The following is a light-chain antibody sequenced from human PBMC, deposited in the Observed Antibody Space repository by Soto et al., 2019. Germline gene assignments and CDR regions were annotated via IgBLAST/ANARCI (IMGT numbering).Light chain of an antibody. CDR1: SSDIGSYNY. CDR2: EVS. V-gene: IGLV2-14*01. CDR3: ISYTGSSTSYV. Sequence: QSVLTQPASVSGSPGQSITISWSGSSSDIGSYNYVAWYQQLPGKTPKLMIYEVSNRPSGVSHRFSGSKSGNTASLTISGLQAEDEADYYCISYTGSSTSYVFGTGTKLTVL. J-gene: IGLJ1*01.